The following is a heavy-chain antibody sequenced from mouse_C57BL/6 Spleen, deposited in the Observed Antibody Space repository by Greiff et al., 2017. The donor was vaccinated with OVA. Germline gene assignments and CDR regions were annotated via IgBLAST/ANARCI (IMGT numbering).Heavy chain of an antibody. D-gene: IGHD1-1*01. CDR2: IYPGSGST. CDR3: ARVGADYGSSYYFDY. J-gene: IGHJ2*01. Sequence: QVQLQQSGAELVKPGASVKMSCKASGYTFTSYWITWVKQRPGQGLEWIGDIYPGSGSTNYNEKFKSKATLTVDTSSSTAYMQLSSLTSEDSAVYYCARVGADYGSSYYFDYWGQGTTLTVSS. CDR1: GYTFTSYW. V-gene: IGHV1-55*01.